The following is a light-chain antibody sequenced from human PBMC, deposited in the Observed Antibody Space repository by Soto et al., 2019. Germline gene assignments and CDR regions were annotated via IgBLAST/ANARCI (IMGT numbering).Light chain of an antibody. Sequence: QSALTQPASVSGSPGQSITISCAGTSSDVGGYNYVSWYQQHPGKAPKLIIYEVNNRPSGVSNRFSGSKSGNTASLTISRLQTEDEADYYCSSYTRSSNLVVFSGGTKLTVL. CDR1: SSDVGGYNY. V-gene: IGLV2-14*01. CDR3: SSYTRSSNLVV. CDR2: EVN. J-gene: IGLJ2*01.